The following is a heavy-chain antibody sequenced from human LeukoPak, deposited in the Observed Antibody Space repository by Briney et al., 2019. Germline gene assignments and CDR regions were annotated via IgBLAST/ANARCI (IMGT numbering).Heavy chain of an antibody. V-gene: IGHV3-23*01. D-gene: IGHD2-2*01. J-gene: IGHJ4*02. CDR2: ISGSGGST. CDR1: GFTFSSYA. CDR3: AKDRLVVVPAAPFDY. Sequence: PGESLRLSCAVSGFTFSSYAMSWVRQAPGKGLEWVSAISGSGGSTYYADSVKGRLTISRDNSKNTLYLQMNSLRAEDTAVYYCAKDRLVVVPAAPFDYWGQGTLVTVSS.